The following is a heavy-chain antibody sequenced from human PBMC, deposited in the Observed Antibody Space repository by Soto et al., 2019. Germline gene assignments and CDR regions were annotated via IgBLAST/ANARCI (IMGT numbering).Heavy chain of an antibody. V-gene: IGHV1-69*08. J-gene: IGHJ3*02. CDR3: ARDTRSDYDFWSGYPLDAFDI. CDR2: IIPILGIA. Sequence: QVQLVQSGAEVKKPGSSVKVSCKASGGTFSSYTISWVRQAPGQGLEWMGRIIPILGIANYAQKFQGRVTTTEDKSTSTAYMELSRLRAEDTAVYYCARDTRSDYDFWSGYPLDAFDIWGQGTMVTVSS. CDR1: GGTFSSYT. D-gene: IGHD3-3*01.